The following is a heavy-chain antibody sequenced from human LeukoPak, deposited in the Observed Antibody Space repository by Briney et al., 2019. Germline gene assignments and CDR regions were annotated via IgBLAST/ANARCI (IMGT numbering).Heavy chain of an antibody. CDR1: GGSISSYY. D-gene: IGHD1-26*01. Sequence: SETLSLTRTVSGGSISSYYWSWIRQPPGKGLEWIGYIYYSGSTNYNPSLKSRVTISVGTSKNQFSLKLSSVTAADTAVYYCARHAPYYAAAPYYFDYWGQGTLVTVSS. V-gene: IGHV4-59*08. J-gene: IGHJ4*02. CDR3: ARHAPYYAAAPYYFDY. CDR2: IYYSGST.